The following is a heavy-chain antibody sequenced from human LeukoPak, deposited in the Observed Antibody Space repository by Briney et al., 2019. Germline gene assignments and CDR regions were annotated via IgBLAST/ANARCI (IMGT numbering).Heavy chain of an antibody. J-gene: IGHJ4*02. D-gene: IGHD3-22*01. V-gene: IGHV1-69*13. Sequence: SVKVSCKASGGTFSSYSISWVRQAPGQGLEWMGGNIPIFDTADYAQKFQGRVTITADESTSTAYMELSSLRSEDTAVYYCARVIYYYYDSLGFNDYWGQGTLVTVSS. CDR2: NIPIFDTA. CDR1: GGTFSSYS. CDR3: ARVIYYYYDSLGFNDY.